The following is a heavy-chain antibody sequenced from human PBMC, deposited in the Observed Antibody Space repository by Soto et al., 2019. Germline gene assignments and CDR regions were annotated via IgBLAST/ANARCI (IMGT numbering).Heavy chain of an antibody. CDR1: VGTFRNFG. Sequence: QVLLMQSGAEVRKPGSSVKVSCVVPVGTFRNFGISWVRQAPGQGLEWMGGIIPQFDTRQSAQTFRDRVTITVDASRTTVYMELRSLTSQDTAVYFCARAPINPKWGVTMFDYWGQGTLVTVSS. V-gene: IGHV1-69*01. J-gene: IGHJ4*02. CDR2: IIPQFDTR. D-gene: IGHD7-27*01. CDR3: ARAPINPKWGVTMFDY.